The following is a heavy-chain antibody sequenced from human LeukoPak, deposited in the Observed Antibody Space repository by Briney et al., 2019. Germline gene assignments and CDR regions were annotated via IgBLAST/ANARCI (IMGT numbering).Heavy chain of an antibody. Sequence: KSSETLSLTCTVSGGSISSYYWSWIRQPPGKGLEWIGYIHYSGSTDYNPSLKSRVTISIDTSKTQFSPILSSVTAAETAVYYCARGARGYSYGPYDYWGQGTLVTVSS. J-gene: IGHJ4*02. CDR1: GGSISSYY. CDR2: IHYSGST. D-gene: IGHD5-18*01. CDR3: ARGARGYSYGPYDY. V-gene: IGHV4-59*01.